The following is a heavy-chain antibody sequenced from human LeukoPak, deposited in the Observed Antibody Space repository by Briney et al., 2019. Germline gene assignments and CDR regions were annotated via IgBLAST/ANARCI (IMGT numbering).Heavy chain of an antibody. D-gene: IGHD6-6*01. V-gene: IGHV3-21*01. J-gene: IGHJ4*02. CDR2: ISSSSSYI. CDR1: GFTFSSYS. Sequence: GGSLRLSCAASGFTFSSYSMNWIRQAPGKGLEWVSSISSSSSYIYYADSVKGRFTISRDNAKSSLYLQMNSLRAEDTAVYYCARGYGGIEQLVPDYWGQGTLVTVSS. CDR3: ARGYGGIEQLVPDY.